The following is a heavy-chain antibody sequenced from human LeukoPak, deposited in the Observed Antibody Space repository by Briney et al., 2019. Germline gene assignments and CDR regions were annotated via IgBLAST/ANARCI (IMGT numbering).Heavy chain of an antibody. Sequence: GAPVKVSCKVSGYTLTELSMHCVRQAPGKGLEWMGGFDPEDGETIYAQKFQGRVTMTEDTSTDTAYMELSSLRSEDTAVYYCATESVVVAATSPDDAFDIWGQGTMVTVSS. D-gene: IGHD2-15*01. V-gene: IGHV1-24*01. CDR1: GYTLTELS. CDR3: ATESVVVAATSPDDAFDI. CDR2: FDPEDGET. J-gene: IGHJ3*02.